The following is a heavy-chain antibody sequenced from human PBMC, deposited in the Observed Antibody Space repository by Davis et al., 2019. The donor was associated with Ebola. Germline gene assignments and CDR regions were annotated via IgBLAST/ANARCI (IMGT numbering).Heavy chain of an antibody. J-gene: IGHJ3*02. CDR2: IYSGGST. CDR3: ARAGTGYSSGWYPPDAFDI. D-gene: IGHD6-19*01. V-gene: IGHV3-66*01. Sequence: GESLKISCAASGFTVSSNYMSWVRQAPGKGLEWVSVIYSGGSTYYADSVKGRFTISRDNSKNTLYLQMNSLRAEDTAVYYCARAGTGYSSGWYPPDAFDIWGQGTMVTVSS. CDR1: GFTVSSNY.